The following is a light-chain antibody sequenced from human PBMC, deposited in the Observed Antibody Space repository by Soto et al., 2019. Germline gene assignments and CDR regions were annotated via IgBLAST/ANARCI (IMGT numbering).Light chain of an antibody. CDR1: SSDVGGYNY. V-gene: IGLV2-14*01. CDR2: DVS. CDR3: SSPTSVNTRG. J-gene: IGLJ1*01. Sequence: QSALTQPASVSGSPGQSITISCTGTSSDVGGYNYVSWYQQHPGKAPKLMIYDVSNRPSGVSNRFSGSKSGNTASLTISGLQAEDEADYYCSSPTSVNTRGFGTGTEVTVL.